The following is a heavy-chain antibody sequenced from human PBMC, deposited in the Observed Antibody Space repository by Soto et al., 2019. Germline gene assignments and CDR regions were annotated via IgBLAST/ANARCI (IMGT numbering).Heavy chain of an antibody. J-gene: IGHJ5*02. V-gene: IGHV4-61*01. CDR3: ARSPGWTEGGCDP. D-gene: IGHD2-15*01. Sequence: SEPLSLTSTVSRGSVSSGSYSWNWIRQPPGKGLEWIGYFYSSGYTKYNPSLKSRVTISGDTSKNQFSLKLTSVTAADTARYYWARSPGWTEGGCDPWGQGIRVP. CDR2: FYSSGYT. CDR1: RGSVSSGSYS.